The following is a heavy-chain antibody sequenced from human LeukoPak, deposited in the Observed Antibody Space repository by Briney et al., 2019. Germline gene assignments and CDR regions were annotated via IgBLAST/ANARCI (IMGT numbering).Heavy chain of an antibody. CDR1: GFTFSRYW. V-gene: IGHV3-7*01. J-gene: IGHJ4*02. CDR2: IKEDGSEE. D-gene: IGHD1-26*01. CDR3: ARLRGLYSDTNRYQTALDC. Sequence: GGSLRLSCAASGFTFSRYWMSWVRQAPGKGLEWVANIKEDGSEEKYADSVKGRFTISRDNAKNSLYVQMNSLRAEDTAVYYCARLRGLYSDTNRYQTALDCWGQGTLVTVSS.